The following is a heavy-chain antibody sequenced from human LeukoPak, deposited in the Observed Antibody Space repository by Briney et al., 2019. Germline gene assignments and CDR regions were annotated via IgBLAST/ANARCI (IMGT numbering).Heavy chain of an antibody. D-gene: IGHD3-22*01. CDR1: GGSISSSNYY. Sequence: SETLSLTCTVSGGSISSSNYYWGWIRQPPGKGLEWIGSIFHSGSTYYNPSLKSRVTISVDTSKNQFSLKLSSVTAADTAVYYCARHDSSGYWDPAYYFDYWGQGTLVTVSS. CDR3: ARHDSSGYWDPAYYFDY. J-gene: IGHJ4*02. V-gene: IGHV4-39*01. CDR2: IFHSGST.